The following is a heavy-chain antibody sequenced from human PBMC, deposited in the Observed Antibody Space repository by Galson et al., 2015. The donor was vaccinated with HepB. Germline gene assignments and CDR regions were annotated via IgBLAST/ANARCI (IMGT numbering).Heavy chain of an antibody. Sequence: SLRLSCAASGFTFSSYGMHWGRQAPGKGLEWVAVIWYDGSNKYYADSVKGRFTISRDNSKNTLYLQMNSLRAEDTAVYYCARDRYSSSSTAGTMIRWGQGTLVTVSS. D-gene: IGHD6-6*01. CDR3: ARDRYSSSSTAGTMIR. V-gene: IGHV3-33*01. CDR1: GFTFSSYG. J-gene: IGHJ4*02. CDR2: IWYDGSNK.